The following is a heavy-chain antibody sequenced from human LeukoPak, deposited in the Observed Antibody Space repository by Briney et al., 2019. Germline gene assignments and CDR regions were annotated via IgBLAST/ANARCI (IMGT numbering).Heavy chain of an antibody. D-gene: IGHD4-17*01. Sequence: ASVKVSCKVSGFTLTDLSIHWVRQAPGQGLEWMGRIIPILGIANYAQKFQGRVTITADKSTSTAYMELSSLRSEDTAVYYCARVNAYGDYTFDYWGQGTLVTVSS. J-gene: IGHJ4*02. V-gene: IGHV1-69*02. CDR3: ARVNAYGDYTFDY. CDR2: IIPILGIA. CDR1: GFTLTDLS.